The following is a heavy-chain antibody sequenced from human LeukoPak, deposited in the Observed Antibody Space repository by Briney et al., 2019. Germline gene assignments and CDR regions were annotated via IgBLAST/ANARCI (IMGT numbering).Heavy chain of an antibody. Sequence: GGSLRLSCAASGFTFSSYGMHWVRQAPGKGLEWVAVIWYDGSNKYYADSVKGRFTISRDNSKNTLYLQMNSLRAEDTAVYYCARGNLITMVRGDPLEYFQHWGQGTLVTVSS. D-gene: IGHD3-10*01. CDR3: ARGNLITMVRGDPLEYFQH. CDR1: GFTFSSYG. CDR2: IWYDGSNK. J-gene: IGHJ1*01. V-gene: IGHV3-33*01.